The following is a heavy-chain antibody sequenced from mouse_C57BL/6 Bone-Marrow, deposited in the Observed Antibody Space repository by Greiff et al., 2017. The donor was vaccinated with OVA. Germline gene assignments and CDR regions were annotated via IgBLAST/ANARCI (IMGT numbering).Heavy chain of an antibody. CDR3: AREVEEGTWFAY. CDR1: GYTFTSYW. V-gene: IGHV1-61*01. Sequence: QVQLQQPGAELVRPGSSVKLSCKASGYTFTSYWMDWVKQRPGQGLEWIGNIYPSDSETNYNQKFKDKATLTVDTSSSTAYMQLSSLTAEDSAVYYCAREVEEGTWFAYWGQGTLVTVSA. J-gene: IGHJ3*01. CDR2: IYPSDSET. D-gene: IGHD1-1*02.